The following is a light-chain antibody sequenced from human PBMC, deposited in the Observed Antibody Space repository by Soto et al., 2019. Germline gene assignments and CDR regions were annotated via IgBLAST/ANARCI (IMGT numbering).Light chain of an antibody. CDR2: EVT. V-gene: IGLV2-8*01. Sequence: QSALTQPPSASGSPGQSVTISCTGTSSDVGGYNYVSWYQQRPGKVPKVIIYEVTKRPSGVPDRFSGSKSGNTASLTVSGLQAEYEADYFCSSYANNNNILVFGTGTKVTVL. CDR1: SSDVGGYNY. CDR3: SSYANNNNILV. J-gene: IGLJ1*01.